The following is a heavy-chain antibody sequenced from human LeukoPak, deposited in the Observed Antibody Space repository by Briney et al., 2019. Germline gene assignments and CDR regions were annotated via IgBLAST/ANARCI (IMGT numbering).Heavy chain of an antibody. Sequence: ASVKVFCKASGYTFTNYYMHWVRQAPGHGPEWMGIINPSTGTTTYTQKFQGRVTLTRDTSTSTAYLDLSSLTSEDTAVYYCASGSKTAFYDDSESQRQYFDYWGQGALVTVSS. CDR2: INPSTGTT. J-gene: IGHJ4*02. CDR3: ASGSKTAFYDDSESQRQYFDY. CDR1: GYTFTNYY. D-gene: IGHD3-10*01. V-gene: IGHV1-46*01.